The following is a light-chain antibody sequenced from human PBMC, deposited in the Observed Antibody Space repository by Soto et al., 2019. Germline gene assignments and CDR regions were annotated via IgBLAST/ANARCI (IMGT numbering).Light chain of an antibody. Sequence: VLTQSSATLSASPWERPTLSCRASQNVVTNVAWYQQKPGPAPRLPIHNTSTRATGVPASFSGRGDGTEFALTISSLQYEDLPVYYCQEYNDRALAFGRWTNVDIK. CDR3: QEYNDRALA. CDR1: QNVVTN. V-gene: IGKV3-15*01. J-gene: IGKJ4*02. CDR2: NTS.